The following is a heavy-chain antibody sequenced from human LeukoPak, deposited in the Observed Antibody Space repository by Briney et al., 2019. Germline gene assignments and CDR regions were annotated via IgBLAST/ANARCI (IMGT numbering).Heavy chain of an antibody. CDR1: GGSISSYY. Sequence: SETLSLTCTVSGGSISSYYWSWIRQPPGKGLEWIGYIYYSGSTNYNPSLKGRVTISVDTSKNQFSLKLSSVTAADTAVYYCARAPRGSGINWFDPWGQGTLVTVSS. CDR3: ARAPRGSGINWFDP. D-gene: IGHD3-10*01. CDR2: IYYSGST. J-gene: IGHJ5*02. V-gene: IGHV4-59*01.